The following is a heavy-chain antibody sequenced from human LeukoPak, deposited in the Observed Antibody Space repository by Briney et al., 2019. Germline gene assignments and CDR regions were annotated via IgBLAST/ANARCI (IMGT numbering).Heavy chain of an antibody. J-gene: IGHJ4*02. CDR3: ARDDSYGLDY. D-gene: IGHD5-18*01. Sequence: AGGSLRLSCAASGFTFSTYAMSWVRQAPGKGLEWVSYISSSGSTIYYADSVKGRFTISRDNAKNSLYLQMNSLRAEDTAVYYCARDDSYGLDYWGQGTLVTVSS. CDR1: GFTFSTYA. CDR2: ISSSGSTI. V-gene: IGHV3-48*03.